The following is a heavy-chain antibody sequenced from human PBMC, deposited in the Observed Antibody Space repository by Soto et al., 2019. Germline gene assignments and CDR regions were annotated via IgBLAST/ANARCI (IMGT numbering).Heavy chain of an antibody. D-gene: IGHD1-7*01. CDR1: GFTFSSYG. CDR3: ARXXGLLKWNYFPNYGMDV. J-gene: IGHJ6*02. V-gene: IGHV3-33*01. CDR2: IWYDGSNK. Sequence: PGGSLRLSCAASGFTFSSYGMHWVRQAPGKGLEWVAVIWYDGSNKYYADSVKGRFTISRDNSKNKLYLQMKSLRAEETAVYYCARXXGLLKWNYFPNYGMDVWGQGTTVTVSS.